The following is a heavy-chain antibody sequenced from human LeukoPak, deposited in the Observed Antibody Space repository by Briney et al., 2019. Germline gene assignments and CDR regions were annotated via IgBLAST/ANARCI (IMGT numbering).Heavy chain of an antibody. J-gene: IGHJ5*02. CDR2: IYDSGST. Sequence: PSETLSLTCTVSGGSIRSSYYYWGWIRQPPGKGLEWIGSIYDSGSTYYNPSLKSRVTISVDTSKNQFSLKLSSVTAADTAVYYCARRGESANWFDPWGQGTLVTVSS. CDR3: ARRGESANWFDP. V-gene: IGHV4-39*01. CDR1: GGSIRSSYYY.